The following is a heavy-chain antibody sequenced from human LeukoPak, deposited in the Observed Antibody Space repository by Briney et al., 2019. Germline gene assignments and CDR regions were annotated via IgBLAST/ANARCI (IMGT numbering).Heavy chain of an antibody. J-gene: IGHJ1*01. CDR3: TTPGGDYGSAFQH. D-gene: IGHD4-17*01. V-gene: IGHV3-15*07. CDR2: IRSKADGGTP. Sequence: GGSLRLSCAASGFSFSDAWMNWVRQAPGKGLEWVGHIRSKADGGTPEYIAPVKGRFTISRDDSKNTLYLQMNSLKTEDTAVYYCTTPGGDYGSAFQHWGQGTLVTVSS. CDR1: GFSFSDAW.